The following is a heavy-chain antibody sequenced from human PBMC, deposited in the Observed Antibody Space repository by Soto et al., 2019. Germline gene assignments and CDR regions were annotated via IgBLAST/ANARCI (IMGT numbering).Heavy chain of an antibody. D-gene: IGHD3-22*01. CDR3: ARDHHYDSTPGAFDI. CDR1: GFTFSSYG. Sequence: QVQLVESGGGVVQPGRSLRLSCAASGFTFSSYGMHWVRQAPGKGLEWVAVIWYDGSNKYYADSVKGRFTISRDNSKNTLYLQMNSLRAEDTAVYYCARDHHYDSTPGAFDIWGQGTMVTVSS. CDR2: IWYDGSNK. J-gene: IGHJ3*02. V-gene: IGHV3-33*01.